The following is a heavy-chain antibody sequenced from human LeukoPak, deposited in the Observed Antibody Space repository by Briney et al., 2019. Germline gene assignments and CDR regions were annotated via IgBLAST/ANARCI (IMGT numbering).Heavy chain of an antibody. CDR2: IYYSGST. J-gene: IGHJ4*02. D-gene: IGHD2-2*01. CDR3: AREGCSSTSCYAGPDFDY. Sequence: PSETLSLTCTVSGGSISSYYWSWIRQPPGKGLEWIGYIYYSGSTNYNPSLKSRVTISIDTSKNQFSLKLSSVTAADTAVYYCAREGCSSTSCYAGPDFDYWGQGTLVTVSS. V-gene: IGHV4-59*12. CDR1: GGSISSYY.